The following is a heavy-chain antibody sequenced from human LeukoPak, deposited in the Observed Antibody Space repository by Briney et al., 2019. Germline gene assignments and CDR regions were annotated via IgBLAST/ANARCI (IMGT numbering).Heavy chain of an antibody. CDR3: VKESEVTMVRGVPYFDY. J-gene: IGHJ4*02. CDR2: ISSNGGST. CDR1: GFTFSSYA. D-gene: IGHD3-10*01. V-gene: IGHV3-64D*06. Sequence: GGSLRLSCSASGFTFSSYAMHWVRQAPGKGLEYVSAISSNGGSTYYADSVKGRFTISSDNSKNTLYLQMSSLRAEDTAVYYCVKESEVTMVRGVPYFDYWGQGTLVTVSS.